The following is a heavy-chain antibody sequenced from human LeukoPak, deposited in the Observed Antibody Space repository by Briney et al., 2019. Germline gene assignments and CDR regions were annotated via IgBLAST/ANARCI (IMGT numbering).Heavy chain of an antibody. Sequence: ASVKVSCKASGYTFTNYGINWVRQAPGQGLEWMGWISTYNGNTNYAQRLQGRVTMTTDNSTSTAYMELRSLRSDDTAVFYCARGTRPGPLLHLAYWGQGTRVTVSS. J-gene: IGHJ4*02. CDR3: ARGTRPGPLLHLAY. CDR1: GYTFTNYG. CDR2: ISTYNGNT. D-gene: IGHD2-2*01. V-gene: IGHV1-18*01.